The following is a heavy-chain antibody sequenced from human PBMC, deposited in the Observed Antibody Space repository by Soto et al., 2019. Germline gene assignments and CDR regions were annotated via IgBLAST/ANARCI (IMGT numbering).Heavy chain of an antibody. D-gene: IGHD3-10*01. V-gene: IGHV1-69*06. CDR3: ARETAHRGASGRPLLPKNFDS. J-gene: IGHJ4*02. Sequence: QVQLVQSGAEMKMPGSSVKVSCKTSGSIFITYGIIWVRQAPGQGLEWMGGIIPFLGKINHAQIFQDRGTITADKATSTVYLELTDLISNATAVYYCARETAHRGASGRPLLPKNFDSWGQGTLVTVSS. CDR1: GSIFITYG. CDR2: IIPFLGKI.